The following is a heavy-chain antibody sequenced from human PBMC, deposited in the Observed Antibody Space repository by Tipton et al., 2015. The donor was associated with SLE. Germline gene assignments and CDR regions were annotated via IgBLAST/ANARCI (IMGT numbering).Heavy chain of an antibody. J-gene: IGHJ5*02. CDR2: IYTSGST. CDR3: ARDRGYCTSISCYGWFDP. CDR1: GVSISSRTYY. Sequence: TLSLTCTVSGVSISSRTYYWGWIRQPPGKGLEWIGRIYTSGSTNYNPSLKSRVTISEDTSKNQFSLKLSSVTAADTAVYYCARDRGYCTSISCYGWFDPWGQGTLVTVSS. D-gene: IGHD2-2*01. V-gene: IGHV4-39*07.